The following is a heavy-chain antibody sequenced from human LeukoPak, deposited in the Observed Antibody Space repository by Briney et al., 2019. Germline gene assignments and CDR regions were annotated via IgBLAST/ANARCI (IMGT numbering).Heavy chain of an antibody. CDR3: ARDYGGSYGMDV. CDR1: GFTFSSYA. D-gene: IGHD4-23*01. V-gene: IGHV3-23*01. CDR2: ISGSGGST. J-gene: IGHJ6*02. Sequence: GGSLRLSCAASGFTFSSYAMSWVRQAPGKGLEWVSAISGSGGSTYYADSVKGRFTISRDNSKNTLYLQMNSLRAEDTAVYYCARDYGGSYGMDVWGQGTTVTVSS.